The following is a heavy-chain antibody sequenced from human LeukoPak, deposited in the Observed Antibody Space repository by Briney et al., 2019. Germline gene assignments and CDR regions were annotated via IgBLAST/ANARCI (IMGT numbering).Heavy chain of an antibody. V-gene: IGHV3-30*02. Sequence: AGSLRLSCAASGFTFSSYGMHWVRQAPAKGLEWVAFIRSIGTNTYYADSVKGRFTISRDNSKNTLYLQMNSLRAEDTAVYYCATYTSSYFDYWGQGTLVTVSS. J-gene: IGHJ4*02. CDR2: IRSIGTNT. CDR1: GFTFSSYG. CDR3: ATYTSSYFDY. D-gene: IGHD1-14*01.